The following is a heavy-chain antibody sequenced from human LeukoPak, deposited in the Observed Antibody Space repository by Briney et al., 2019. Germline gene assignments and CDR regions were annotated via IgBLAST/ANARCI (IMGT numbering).Heavy chain of an antibody. CDR3: ARDRDPVVPGAFEY. J-gene: IGHJ4*02. CDR1: GFTFSSYG. CDR2: IWYDGSNK. D-gene: IGHD2-15*01. Sequence: PGGSLRLSCAASGFTFSSYGMHWVRQAPGKGLEWVAVIWYDGSNKYYADSVKGRFTISRDNSKNTLYLQMNSLRAEDTAVYYCARDRDPVVPGAFEYWGQGNLGNVSS. V-gene: IGHV3-33*01.